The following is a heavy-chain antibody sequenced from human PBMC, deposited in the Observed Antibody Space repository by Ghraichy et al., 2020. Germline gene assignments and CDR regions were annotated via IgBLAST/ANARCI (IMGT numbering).Heavy chain of an antibody. V-gene: IGHV3-48*02. CDR2: ISSSSSTI. CDR3: ARAPPPRKTYYDFWSGYEDYYYYGMDV. CDR1: GFTFSSYS. Sequence: LSLTCAASGFTFSSYSMNWVRQAPGKGLEWVSYISSSSSTIYYADSVKGRFTISRDNAKNSLYLQMNSLRDEDTAVYYCARAPPPRKTYYDFWSGYEDYYYYGMDVWGQGTTVTVSS. D-gene: IGHD3-3*01. J-gene: IGHJ6*02.